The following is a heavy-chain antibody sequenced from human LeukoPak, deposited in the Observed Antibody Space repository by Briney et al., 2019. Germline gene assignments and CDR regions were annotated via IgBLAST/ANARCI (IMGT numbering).Heavy chain of an antibody. J-gene: IGHJ4*02. CDR2: INRGGDT. D-gene: IGHD3-10*01. CDR3: AKGRGSGSYYNDY. V-gene: IGHV4-34*01. Sequence: SETLSLTCAVYGGSFGGYYWTWIRQPPGKGLEWIGEINRGGDTAYNPSLQSRVTISIDTSKNQISLMLTSVTAADTAVYYCAKGRGSGSYYNDYWGQGTLVTVSS. CDR1: GGSFGGYY.